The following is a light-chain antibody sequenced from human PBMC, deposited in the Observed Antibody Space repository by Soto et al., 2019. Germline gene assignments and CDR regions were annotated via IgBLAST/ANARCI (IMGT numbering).Light chain of an antibody. V-gene: IGKV3-11*01. J-gene: IGKJ2*01. CDR1: QSVSSH. CDR2: DAS. Sequence: EIVLTQSPATLSLSPGERATLSCRASQSVSSHLAWYQQKPGQAPRLLIYDASNRATGIPARFSGSGSGTDFTLTISNLEPEDFAVYYCQKRSNWPPEYTFGQGTKLEIK. CDR3: QKRSNWPPEYT.